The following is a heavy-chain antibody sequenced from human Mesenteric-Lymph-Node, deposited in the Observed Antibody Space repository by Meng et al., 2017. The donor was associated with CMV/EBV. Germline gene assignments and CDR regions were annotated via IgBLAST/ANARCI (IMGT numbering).Heavy chain of an antibody. V-gene: IGHV1-18*04. CDR2: LSVRNGDT. J-gene: IGHJ5*02. D-gene: IGHD3-10*01. Sequence: TFAYCGTTWIRQAPGQGLEWMGWLSVRNGDTNYEENLQGRLTITADTSTTTFHMELRSLTSDDTAMYYCAAYGSGTYYSKTNYFDPWGQGTLVTVSS. CDR3: AAYGSGTYYSKTNYFDP. CDR1: TFAYCG.